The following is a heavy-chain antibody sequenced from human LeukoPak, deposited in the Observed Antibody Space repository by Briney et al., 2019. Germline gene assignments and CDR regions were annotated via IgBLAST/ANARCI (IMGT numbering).Heavy chain of an antibody. V-gene: IGHV3-23*01. CDR3: VKESPYPVGGRSRIDYFDN. CDR1: GFTFSSYA. Sequence: TLCLSREASGFTFSSYAMSWVRQAPGKGLEWVSAVSLPGTTYYADTVKGRFSVSRDISESTLSLEMTSMRAEDTAVYYCVKESPYPVGGRSRIDYFDNWGQG. D-gene: IGHD1-26*01. J-gene: IGHJ4*02. CDR2: VSLPGTT.